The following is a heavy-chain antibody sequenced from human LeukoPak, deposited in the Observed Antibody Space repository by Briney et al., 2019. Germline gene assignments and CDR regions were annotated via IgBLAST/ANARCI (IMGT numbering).Heavy chain of an antibody. CDR2: IWYDGSNK. D-gene: IGHD4-23*01. Sequence: GGSLRLPCAASGFTFSSYGMHWVRQAPGKGLEWVAVIWYDGSNKYYADSVKGRFTISRDNSKNTLYLQMNSLRAEDTVVYYCAGDYGGNSGEDAFDIWGQGTMVTVSS. V-gene: IGHV3-33*01. CDR1: GFTFSSYG. J-gene: IGHJ3*02. CDR3: AGDYGGNSGEDAFDI.